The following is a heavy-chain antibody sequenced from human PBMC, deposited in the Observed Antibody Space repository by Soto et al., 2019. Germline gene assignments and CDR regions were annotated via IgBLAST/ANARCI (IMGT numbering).Heavy chain of an antibody. V-gene: IGHV1-69*04. CDR1: GYTFTTYG. CDR3: HFVVDTDYPPENWFDP. Sequence: ASVKVSCKASGYTFTTYGIIWVRQAPGQGLEWMGRIIPILGIANYAQKFQGRVTITADKSTSTAYMELSSLRSEDTAVYYCHFVVDTDYPPENWFDPWGQGTLVTVSS. D-gene: IGHD5-18*01. J-gene: IGHJ5*02. CDR2: IIPILGIA.